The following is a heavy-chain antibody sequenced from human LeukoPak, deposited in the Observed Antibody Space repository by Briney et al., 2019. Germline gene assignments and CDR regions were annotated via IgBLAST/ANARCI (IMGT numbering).Heavy chain of an antibody. CDR2: IYYSGST. J-gene: IGHJ4*02. D-gene: IGHD6-13*01. Sequence: SETLSLTCTVSGGSTSSYYWSWIRQPPGKGLEWIGYIYYSGSTNYNPSLKSRVTISVDTSKNQFSLKLSSVTAADTAVYYCARAAAGTFDYWGQGTLVTVSS. CDR1: GGSTSSYY. CDR3: ARAAAGTFDY. V-gene: IGHV4-59*01.